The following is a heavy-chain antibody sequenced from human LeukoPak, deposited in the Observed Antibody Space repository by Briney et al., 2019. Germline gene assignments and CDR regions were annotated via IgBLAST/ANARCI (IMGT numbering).Heavy chain of an antibody. CDR2: IYYSGST. D-gene: IGHD1-20*01. J-gene: IGHJ6*02. CDR3: AREELVTGTYYYYYYGMDV. Sequence: SETLSLTCTVSGRSISSSSYYWGWIRQPPGKGLEWIGSIYYSGSTYYNPSLKSRVTISVDTSKNQFSLKLSSVTAADTAVYYCAREELVTGTYYYYYYGMDVWGQGTTVTVSS. CDR1: GRSISSSSYY. V-gene: IGHV4-39*01.